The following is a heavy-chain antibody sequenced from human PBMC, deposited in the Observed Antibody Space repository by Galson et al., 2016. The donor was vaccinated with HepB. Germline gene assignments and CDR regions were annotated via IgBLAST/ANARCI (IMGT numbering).Heavy chain of an antibody. CDR2: INHSGTT. V-gene: IGHV4-34*01. D-gene: IGHD1-7*01. J-gene: IGHJ3*02. Sequence: SETLSLTCAAYGGSFTGYYWSWIRQFPGKGLEWIAEINHSGTTNYNPSLKSRVTISVDVSNNQFSLNLTSVTAADTAIYYCARPKWNYVRRNTFDIWGQGTVVHVSS. CDR1: GGSFTGYY. CDR3: ARPKWNYVRRNTFDI.